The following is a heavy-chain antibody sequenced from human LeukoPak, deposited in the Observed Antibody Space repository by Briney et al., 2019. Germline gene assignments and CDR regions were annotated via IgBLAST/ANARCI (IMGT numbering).Heavy chain of an antibody. Sequence: SETLSLTCTVSGGSISSSSYYWGWIRQPPGKGLEWIGSIYYSGSTYYNPSLKNRVTISVDTSKNQFSLKLSSVTAADTAVYYCARLEWLAYYFDYWGQGTLVTVSS. J-gene: IGHJ4*02. V-gene: IGHV4-39*01. CDR1: GGSISSSSYY. D-gene: IGHD6-19*01. CDR2: IYYSGST. CDR3: ARLEWLAYYFDY.